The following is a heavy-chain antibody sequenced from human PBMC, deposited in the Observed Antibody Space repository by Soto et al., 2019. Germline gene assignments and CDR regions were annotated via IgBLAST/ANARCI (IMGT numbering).Heavy chain of an antibody. CDR1: GYTFTSYG. V-gene: IGHV1-18*01. CDR3: AGGHMITFGGVIGSSALDP. Sequence: QVQLVQSGAEVKKPGASVKVSCKASGYTFTSYGISWVRQAPGQGLEWMGWISAYNGNTNYAQKLQGRVTMTTDTSTSTAYMELRSLRSDDTAVYYCAGGHMITFGGVIGSSALDPWGQGTLVTVSS. CDR2: ISAYNGNT. D-gene: IGHD3-16*02. J-gene: IGHJ5*02.